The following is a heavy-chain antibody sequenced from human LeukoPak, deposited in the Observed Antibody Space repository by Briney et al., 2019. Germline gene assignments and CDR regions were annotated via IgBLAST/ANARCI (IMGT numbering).Heavy chain of an antibody. CDR2: TYYSGNT. Sequence: SETLSLTCTVSGGSISYYYWSWIRQPPGKGLEWIGYTYYSGNTNYNPSLKSRVTISVDTSKNQFSLKLSSVTAADTAVYYCARDRLRFVYWGQGTLVTVSS. V-gene: IGHV4-59*01. J-gene: IGHJ4*02. CDR1: GGSISYYY. CDR3: ARDRLRFVY.